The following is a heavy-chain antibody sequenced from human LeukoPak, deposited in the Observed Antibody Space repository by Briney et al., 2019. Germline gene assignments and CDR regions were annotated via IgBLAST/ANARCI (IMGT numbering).Heavy chain of an antibody. CDR2: IYSSGTT. CDR3: VQNIPGTIEH. D-gene: IGHD1-7*01. V-gene: IGHV4-39*01. Sequence: SETLSLTCTVSGGSINSSSYYWGWIRQPPGKGLECIGNIYSSGTTYYNPSLKSRVTISIDTSKSQFSLRLSSVTAADTAVYYCVQNIPGTIEHWGQGTLVTVSS. J-gene: IGHJ1*01. CDR1: GGSINSSSYY.